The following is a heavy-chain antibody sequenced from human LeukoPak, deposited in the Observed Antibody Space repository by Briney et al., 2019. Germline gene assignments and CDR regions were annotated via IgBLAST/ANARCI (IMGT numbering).Heavy chain of an antibody. D-gene: IGHD6-19*01. CDR1: GGSFSGYY. CDR3: ARDSSGWYHWFDP. J-gene: IGHJ5*02. V-gene: IGHV4-34*01. Sequence: SETLSLTCAVYGGSFSGYYWSWIRQPPGKGLEWIGEINHSGSTNYNPSLKSRVTISVDTSKNQFSLKLSSVTAADTAVYYCARDSSGWYHWFDPWGQEPWSPSPQ. CDR2: INHSGST.